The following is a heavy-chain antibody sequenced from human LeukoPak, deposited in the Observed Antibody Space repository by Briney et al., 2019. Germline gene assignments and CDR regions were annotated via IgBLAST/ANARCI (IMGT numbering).Heavy chain of an antibody. CDR3: ARGQKRSTYYDFWSGYYPPLYFDY. D-gene: IGHD3-3*01. CDR1: GYTFTSYD. J-gene: IGHJ4*02. CDR2: MNPNSGNT. V-gene: IGHV1-8*01. Sequence: ASVKVSCKASGYTFTSYDISWVRQATGQGLEWMGWMNPNSGNTGYAQKFQGRVTMTRNTSISTAYMELSSLRSEDTAVYYCARGQKRSTYYDFWSGYYPPLYFDYWGQGTLATVSS.